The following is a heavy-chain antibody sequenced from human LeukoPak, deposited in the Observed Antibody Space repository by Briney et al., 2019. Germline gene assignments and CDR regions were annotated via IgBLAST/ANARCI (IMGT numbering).Heavy chain of an antibody. J-gene: IGHJ3*02. D-gene: IGHD6-19*01. CDR1: GFTFLTYA. CDR2: IRDSGAST. V-gene: IGHV3-23*01. Sequence: GGSLRLSCAASGFTFLTYAMIWVRQAPGKGLQWVSVIRDSGASTYYADSVKGRFTISRDNSKNTLYLQMNSLRAEDTAVYYCAKAGRSGWYPGWPFDIWGQGTMVTVSS. CDR3: AKAGRSGWYPGWPFDI.